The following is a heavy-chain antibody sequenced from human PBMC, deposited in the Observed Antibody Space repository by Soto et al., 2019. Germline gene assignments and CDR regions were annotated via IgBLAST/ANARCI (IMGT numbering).Heavy chain of an antibody. V-gene: IGHV1-3*01. Sequence: ASVKVSCKASGYTFSSYSMHWVRQAPGQRLEWMGWINAGDGNTKYSQKFQGRVTITRDTSASTAYMELSSLRSEDTAVYYCARVQYDSRDIFDYWGQGTLVTVSS. CDR2: INAGDGNT. CDR1: GYTFSSYS. CDR3: ARVQYDSRDIFDY. J-gene: IGHJ4*02. D-gene: IGHD3-22*01.